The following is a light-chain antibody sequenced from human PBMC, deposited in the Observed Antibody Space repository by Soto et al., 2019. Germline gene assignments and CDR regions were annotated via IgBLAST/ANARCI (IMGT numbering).Light chain of an antibody. CDR1: QSISSW. CDR3: QHFNNYSLIT. Sequence: DIQMTQSPSTLSASVGDRDTITCRASQSISSWLAWYQQKPGKAPNLLIYEASSLESGVPSRFSGSGSGTEFTLTISSLQPDDFATYYCQHFNNYSLITFGQGTRLEIK. V-gene: IGKV1-5*03. CDR2: EAS. J-gene: IGKJ5*01.